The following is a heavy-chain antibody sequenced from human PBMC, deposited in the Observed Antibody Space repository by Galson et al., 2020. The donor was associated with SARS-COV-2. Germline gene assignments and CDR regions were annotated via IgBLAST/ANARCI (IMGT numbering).Heavy chain of an antibody. CDR3: ARETDDDSSSWYDH. V-gene: IGHV3-30*04. Sequence: GGSLRLSFAASGFTFSSSAMHWVRQAPGKGLEWVAIISYDGTTIYKSDSVKGRFTISRDISKNILYLQMNRLRPEDTGVYYCARETDDDSSSWYDHWGQGTLVTVSP. D-gene: IGHD3-22*01. J-gene: IGHJ5*02. CDR1: GFTFSSSA. CDR2: ISYDGTTI.